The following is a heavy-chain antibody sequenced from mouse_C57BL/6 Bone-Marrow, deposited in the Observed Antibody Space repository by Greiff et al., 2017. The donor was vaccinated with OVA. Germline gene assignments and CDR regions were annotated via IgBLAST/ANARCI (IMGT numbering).Heavy chain of an antibody. D-gene: IGHD6-1*01. CDR2: IDPENGDT. J-gene: IGHJ2*01. CDR3: TTWGPL. CDR1: GFNIKDDY. Sequence: EVKVEESGAELVRPGASVKLSCTASGFNIKDDYMHWVKQRPEQGLEWIGWIDPENGDTEYASKFQGKATITADTSSNTAYLQLSSLTSEDTAVYYCTTWGPLWGQGTTLTGSS. V-gene: IGHV14-4*01.